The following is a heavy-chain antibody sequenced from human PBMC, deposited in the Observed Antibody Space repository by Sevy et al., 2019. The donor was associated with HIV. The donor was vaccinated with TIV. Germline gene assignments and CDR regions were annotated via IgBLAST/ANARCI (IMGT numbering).Heavy chain of an antibody. D-gene: IGHD2-15*01. V-gene: IGHV3-53*01. CDR1: GFTVSSNY. J-gene: IGHJ4*02. CDR3: VREILGYCSGGSCYSHPSGFDY. Sequence: GGSLRLSCVASGFTVSSNYMSWVRQAPGKGLEWVSVIYSGGSTYYAHSVKGRFTISRDNSKNTLYLQMNSLRAEDTAVYYCVREILGYCSGGSCYSHPSGFDYWGQGTLVTVSS. CDR2: IYSGGST.